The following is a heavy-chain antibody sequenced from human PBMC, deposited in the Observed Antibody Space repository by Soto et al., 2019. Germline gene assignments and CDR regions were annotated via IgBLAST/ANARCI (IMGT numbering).Heavy chain of an antibody. CDR3: ARWAVFCPEAVCADPFDP. Sequence: PSETLSLTCTVSGGSIRSAGHYWSWIRQHPGKGLEWIGYINHSGTTFYNPSLKSRLTISVDTSENQFSLRLTSVTAADTAVYFCARWAVFCPEAVCADPFDPWGQGTMLTVSS. D-gene: IGHD3-3*01. J-gene: IGHJ5*02. CDR1: GGSIRSAGHY. CDR2: INHSGTT. V-gene: IGHV4-31*03.